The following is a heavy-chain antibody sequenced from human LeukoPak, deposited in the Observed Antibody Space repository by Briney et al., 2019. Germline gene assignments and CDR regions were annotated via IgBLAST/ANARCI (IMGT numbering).Heavy chain of an antibody. J-gene: IGHJ4*02. CDR3: ASSIAARPDYYFDY. CDR1: GGPISSYY. Sequence: SETLSLTCTVSGGPISSYYWSWIRQPPGKGLEWIGYIYYSGSTNYNPSLKSRVTISVDTSKNQFSLKLSSVTAADTAVYYCASSIAARPDYYFDYWGQGTLVTVSS. V-gene: IGHV4-59*01. CDR2: IYYSGST. D-gene: IGHD6-6*01.